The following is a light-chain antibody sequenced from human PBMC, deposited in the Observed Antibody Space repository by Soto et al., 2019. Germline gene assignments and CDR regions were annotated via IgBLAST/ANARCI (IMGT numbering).Light chain of an antibody. CDR3: QSYDSSLSGSEV. CDR1: SSNIGTGHD. CDR2: GNS. J-gene: IGLJ1*01. Sequence: QSVLTQPPSVSGAPGQRVTISCIGSSSNIGTGHDVHWYQHLPGTAPKRLIYGNSNRPSGVPDRFSGSKSGTSASLAITGLQAEDEADYHCQSYDSSLSGSEVFGTGTKLTVL. V-gene: IGLV1-40*01.